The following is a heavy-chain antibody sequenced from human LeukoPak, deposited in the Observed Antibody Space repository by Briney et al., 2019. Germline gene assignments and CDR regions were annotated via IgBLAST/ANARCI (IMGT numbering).Heavy chain of an antibody. V-gene: IGHV3-64*01. CDR3: ARGVGYYDFWSGYYYFDY. D-gene: IGHD3-3*01. CDR2: ISSNGGGT. J-gene: IGHJ4*02. CDR1: GFTFSSYA. Sequence: QPGGSLRLSCAASGFTFSSYAMHWVRQAPGKGLEYVSAISSNGGGTYYANSVKGRFTISRDNSKNTLYLQMGSLRAEDMAVYYCARGVGYYDFWSGYYYFDYWGQGTLVTVSS.